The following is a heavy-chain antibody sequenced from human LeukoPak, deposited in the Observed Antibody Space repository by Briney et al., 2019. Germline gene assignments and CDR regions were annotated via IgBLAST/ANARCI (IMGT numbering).Heavy chain of an antibody. CDR2: IIPILGIA. J-gene: IGHJ4*02. Sequence: ASVKVSCKASGGTFSSYAISWVRQAPGQGLEWMGRIIPILGIANYAQKFQGRVTITADKSTSTAYMELSSLRSEDTAVYYCARARGYGDDFDYWGQGTLVTVSS. CDR3: ARARGYGDDFDY. CDR1: GGTFSSYA. D-gene: IGHD4-17*01. V-gene: IGHV1-69*04.